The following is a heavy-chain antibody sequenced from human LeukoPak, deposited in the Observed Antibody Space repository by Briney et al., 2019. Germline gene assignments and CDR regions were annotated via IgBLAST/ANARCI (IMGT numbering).Heavy chain of an antibody. CDR3: ALSSSWYGEHDY. CDR2: ISSSSSYI. V-gene: IGHV3-21*01. CDR1: GFTFSSYS. Sequence: GGSLRLSCAASGFTFSSYSMNWVRQAPGKGLEWVSSISSSSSYIYYADSVKGRFTISRDNTKNSLYLHMTSLRAEDTAVYYCALSSSWYGEHDYWGQGTLVTVSS. D-gene: IGHD6-13*01. J-gene: IGHJ4*02.